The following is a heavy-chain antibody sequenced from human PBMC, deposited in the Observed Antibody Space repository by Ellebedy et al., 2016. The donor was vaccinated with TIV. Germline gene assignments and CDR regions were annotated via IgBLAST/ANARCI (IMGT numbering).Heavy chain of an antibody. Sequence: GESLKISCAASGFTVNSHFMSWVRQAPGKGLEWVSLTYAGGSTYYADSVEGRFTVSRDISKNTLYLQMNSLRAEETAEYYCARELEYSRSMDVWGQGTTVTVSS. CDR2: TYAGGST. CDR3: ARELEYSRSMDV. CDR1: GFTVNSHF. D-gene: IGHD3-3*01. V-gene: IGHV3-53*01. J-gene: IGHJ6*02.